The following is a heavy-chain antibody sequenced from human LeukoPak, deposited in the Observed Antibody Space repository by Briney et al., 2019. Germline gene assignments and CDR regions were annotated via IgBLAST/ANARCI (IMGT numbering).Heavy chain of an antibody. V-gene: IGHV3-53*01. CDR1: GFTVSSDY. CDR3: AREIYCSASSCTGGVFDI. CDR2: IYSGGST. J-gene: IGHJ3*02. Sequence: GGSLRLSCAASGFTVSSDYMSWVRQAPGKGLEWVSVIYSGGSTYYADSVKGRFTISRDNSKNTLYLQMNSLRVEDTAVYYCAREIYCSASSCTGGVFDIWGQGTMVTVSS. D-gene: IGHD2-15*01.